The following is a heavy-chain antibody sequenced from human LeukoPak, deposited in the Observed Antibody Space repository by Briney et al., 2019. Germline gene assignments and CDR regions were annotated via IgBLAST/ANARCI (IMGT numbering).Heavy chain of an antibody. V-gene: IGHV3-74*01. CDR3: ARGNAHAFDI. CDR2: INSDGSGI. Sequence: GGSLRLSCAVSGFTLSSYWMHWVRQLPGKGLVWVSRINSDGSGISYAGSVKGRYTISRDNAKNTLYLQMNSLRAEDTAVYYCARGNAHAFDIWGQGTMVTVSS. CDR1: GFTLSSYW. J-gene: IGHJ3*02.